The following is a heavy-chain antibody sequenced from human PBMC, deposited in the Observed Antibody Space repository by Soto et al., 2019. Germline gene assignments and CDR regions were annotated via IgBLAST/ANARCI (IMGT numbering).Heavy chain of an antibody. V-gene: IGHV3-23*01. CDR1: GFTFSDNA. J-gene: IGHJ6*02. CDR2: LSDDGDRT. Sequence: EVQLLESGGGLVQPGGSLRLSCGASGFTFSDNAMTWVRQAPGKGLEWVSRLSDDGDRTYYADSVKGRFTISRDNSKNTLFLQMSSLGAEDTAVYYCAKSLSTAVNYGLDVWGQGTSVTVSS. CDR3: AKSLSTAVNYGLDV.